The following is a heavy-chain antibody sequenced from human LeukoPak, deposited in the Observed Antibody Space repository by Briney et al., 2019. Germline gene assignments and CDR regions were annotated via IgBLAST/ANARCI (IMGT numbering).Heavy chain of an antibody. CDR3: ARGILGGGGF. V-gene: IGHV3-7*01. J-gene: IGHJ4*01. CDR1: GFTFSSYA. Sequence: PGGSLRLSCAASGFTFSSYAMSWVRQAPGKGLEWVANIKEDGSLKRYVDSVKGRFTISRDNAKNSLYLQMNSLGAEDTAVYYCARGILGGGGFWGQGTLVTVSS. CDR2: IKEDGSLK. D-gene: IGHD2-15*01.